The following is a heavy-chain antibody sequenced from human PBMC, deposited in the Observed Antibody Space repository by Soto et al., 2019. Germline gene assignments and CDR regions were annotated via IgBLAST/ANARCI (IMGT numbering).Heavy chain of an antibody. CDR1: GGSISSGGYY. CDR2: ISGSGGGT. CDR3: ARDSEQQLLPDSPYFDY. J-gene: IGHJ4*02. V-gene: IGHV3-23*01. Sequence: ETLSLTCTVSGGSISSGGYYWTWIRQHPGKGLEWVSLISGSGGGTYYADSVKGRFTISRDNSKNTLYLQMNSLRAEDTAVYYCARDSEQQLLPDSPYFDYWGQGTLVTVSS. D-gene: IGHD6-13*01.